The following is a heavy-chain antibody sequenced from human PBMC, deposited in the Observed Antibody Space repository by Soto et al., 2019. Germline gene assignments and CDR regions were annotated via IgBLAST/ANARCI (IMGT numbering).Heavy chain of an antibody. CDR2: ISWNSGSI. D-gene: IGHD3-22*01. CDR3: AKDMTPRGPDSFDY. CDR1: GFTFDDYA. Sequence: GGSLRLSCAASGFTFDDYAMHWVRQAPGKGLERVSGISWNSGSIGYADSVKGRFTISRDNAKNSLYLQMNSLRAEDTALYYCAKDMTPRGPDSFDYWGQGTLVTVSS. J-gene: IGHJ4*02. V-gene: IGHV3-9*01.